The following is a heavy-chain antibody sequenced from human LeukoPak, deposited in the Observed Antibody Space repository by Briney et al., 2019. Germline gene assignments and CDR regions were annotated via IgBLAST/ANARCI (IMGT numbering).Heavy chain of an antibody. CDR3: ARDPPRRRHDY. CDR2: IKQDGSEK. CDR1: GFTFSFYA. D-gene: IGHD1-14*01. J-gene: IGHJ4*02. V-gene: IGHV3-7*01. Sequence: GGSLRVSCAASGFTFSFYAMSWVRQAPGKGLEWVANIKQDGSEKYYVDSVKGRFTTSRDNAKNSLYLQMNSLRAEDTAVYYCARDPPRRRHDYWGQGTLVTVSS.